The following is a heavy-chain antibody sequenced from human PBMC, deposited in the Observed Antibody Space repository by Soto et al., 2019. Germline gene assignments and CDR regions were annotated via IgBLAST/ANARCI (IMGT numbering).Heavy chain of an antibody. D-gene: IGHD2-2*01. V-gene: IGHV1-18*01. CDR1: GYTFTSYG. J-gene: IGHJ5*02. CDR3: ARVRASCSATSCYLDP. CDR2: INSYNGNT. Sequence: ASVTVSCQASGYTFTSYGISWVRQAPGQGLEWMGWINSYNGNTNYAQKLQGRVTMTTDTSTSTAYMELRSLRSDDTAVYFCARVRASCSATSCYLDPWGQGMLVTVSS.